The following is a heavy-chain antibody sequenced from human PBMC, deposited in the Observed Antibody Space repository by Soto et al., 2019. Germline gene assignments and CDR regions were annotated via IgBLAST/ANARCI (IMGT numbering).Heavy chain of an antibody. CDR3: AKVIGYCSSSSCPALFDF. Sequence: PGGSLRLSCAASGFTFSSYAMSWVRHAPGKGLEWVSAISGSGGSTYYADSVKGRFTISRDNSKNTLYLQMNSLRAEDTAVYYCAKVIGYCSSSSCPALFDFWGQGTLVTVSS. J-gene: IGHJ5*01. CDR1: GFTFSSYA. V-gene: IGHV3-23*01. D-gene: IGHD2-2*01. CDR2: ISGSGGST.